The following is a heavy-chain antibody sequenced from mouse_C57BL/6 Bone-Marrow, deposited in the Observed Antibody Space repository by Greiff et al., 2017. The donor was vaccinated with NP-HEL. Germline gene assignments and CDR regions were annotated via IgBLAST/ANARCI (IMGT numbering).Heavy chain of an antibody. J-gene: IGHJ2*01. CDR2: IDPETGGT. D-gene: IGHD1-1*01. V-gene: IGHV1-15*01. Sequence: VQLKQSGAELVRPGASVTLSCKASGYTFTDYEMHWVKQTPVHGLEWIGAIDPETGGTAYNQKFKGKAILTADKSSSTAYMELRSLTSEDSAVYYCTRPITTEHYWGQGTTLTVSS. CDR3: TRPITTEHY. CDR1: GYTFTDYE.